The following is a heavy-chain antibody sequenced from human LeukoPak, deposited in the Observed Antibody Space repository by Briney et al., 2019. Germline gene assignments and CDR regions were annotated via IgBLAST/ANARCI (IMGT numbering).Heavy chain of an antibody. CDR3: AMIAAAGNGDMDV. J-gene: IGHJ6*03. Sequence: GGSLRLSCAASGFTFSSYSMNWVRQAPGKGLEWVSSISSSSSYIYYADSVKGRFTISRDNAKNSLYLQMNSLRAGDTAVYYCAMIAAAGNGDMDVWGKGTTVTVSS. V-gene: IGHV3-21*01. CDR1: GFTFSSYS. D-gene: IGHD6-13*01. CDR2: ISSSSSYI.